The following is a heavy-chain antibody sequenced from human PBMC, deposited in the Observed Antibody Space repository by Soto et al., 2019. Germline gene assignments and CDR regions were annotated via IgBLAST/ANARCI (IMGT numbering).Heavy chain of an antibody. J-gene: IGHJ3*02. CDR1: GGTFSSYT. CDR3: ARDLATATKDDAFDI. CDR2: IIPILGIA. Sequence: ASVKVSCKASGGTFSSYTLSWVRQAPGQGLEWMGRIIPILGIANYAQKFQGRVTITADKSTSTAYMELSSLRSEDTAVYYCARDLATATKDDAFDIWGQGTMVTVSS. V-gene: IGHV1-69*04. D-gene: IGHD5-12*01.